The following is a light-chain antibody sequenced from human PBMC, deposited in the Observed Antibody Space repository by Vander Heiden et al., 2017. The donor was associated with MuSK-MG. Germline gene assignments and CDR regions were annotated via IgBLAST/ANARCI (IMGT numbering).Light chain of an antibody. CDR1: SSDVGGYNY. CDR2: DVS. CDR3: SSYKSSNTRYV. J-gene: IGLJ1*01. V-gene: IGLV2-14*01. Sequence: QSALAQPAPMSGSPGPSITISCTGTSSDVGGYNYVAWYQQHPGKAPKVMMYDVSNRPSGVSNRFSGSKSGNTASLTISGLQAEDEADYYCSSYKSSNTRYVFGTGTKVTVL.